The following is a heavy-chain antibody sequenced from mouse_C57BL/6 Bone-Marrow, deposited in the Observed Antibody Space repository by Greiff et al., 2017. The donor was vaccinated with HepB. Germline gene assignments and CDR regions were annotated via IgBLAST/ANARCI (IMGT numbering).Heavy chain of an antibody. CDR1: GYTFTSYW. Sequence: VQLQQPGAELVRPGSSVKLSCKASGYTFTSYWMDWVKQRPGQGLEWIGNIYPSDSETHYNQKFKDKATLTVDKSSSSAYMQLSSLTSEDSAVYYCALKGAMDYWGQGTSVTVSS. J-gene: IGHJ4*01. CDR3: ALKGAMDY. CDR2: IYPSDSET. D-gene: IGHD1-3*01. V-gene: IGHV1-61*01.